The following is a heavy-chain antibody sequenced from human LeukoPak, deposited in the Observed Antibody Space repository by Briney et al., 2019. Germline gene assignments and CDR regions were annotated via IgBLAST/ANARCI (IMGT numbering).Heavy chain of an antibody. Sequence: ASVKVSCKASGYTFTSYYMHWVRQAPGQGLEWMGIINPSGGSTSYAQKLQGRVTMTRDTSTSTVYMELSSLRSEDTAVYYCARDRVGYYDSSGPAEGAFDIWGQGTMVTVSS. V-gene: IGHV1-46*01. CDR3: ARDRVGYYDSSGPAEGAFDI. J-gene: IGHJ3*02. D-gene: IGHD3-22*01. CDR2: INPSGGST. CDR1: GYTFTSYY.